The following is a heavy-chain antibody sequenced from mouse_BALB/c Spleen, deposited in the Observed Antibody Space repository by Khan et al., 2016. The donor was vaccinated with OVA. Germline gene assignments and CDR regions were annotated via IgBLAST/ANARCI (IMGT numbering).Heavy chain of an antibody. Sequence: EVQLQESGPSLVKPSQTLSLTCSVTGDSITRGYWSWIRKFPGNKLEYMGYMIYTGYTDYNPSLKSRLAITRHTSKTQYYLQLNSVTTEDTATYYCARSTYRYAFAYWGQGTLVTVSA. D-gene: IGHD2-14*01. CDR3: ARSTYRYAFAY. CDR2: MIYTGYT. CDR1: GDSITRGY. V-gene: IGHV3-8*02. J-gene: IGHJ3*01.